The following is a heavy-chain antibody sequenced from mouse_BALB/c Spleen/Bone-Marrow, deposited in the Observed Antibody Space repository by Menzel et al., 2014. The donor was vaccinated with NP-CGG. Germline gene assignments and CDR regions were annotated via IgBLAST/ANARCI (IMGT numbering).Heavy chain of an antibody. CDR3: ARQIYFPYFDY. D-gene: IGHD2-1*01. Sequence: EVKLMESGGGLVQPGGSLKLSCAASGFTLSSYTMSWVRQTPEKRLEWVAHISNGGGSTYYPDIVKGRFTISRDNAKNTLYLQMSSLKSEDTAMYYCARQIYFPYFDYWGQGTTLTVSS. J-gene: IGHJ2*01. CDR2: ISNGGGST. V-gene: IGHV5-12-2*01. CDR1: GFTLSSYT.